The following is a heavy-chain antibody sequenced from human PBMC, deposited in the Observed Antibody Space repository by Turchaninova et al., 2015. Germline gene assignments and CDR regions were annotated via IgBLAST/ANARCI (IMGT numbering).Heavy chain of an antibody. Sequence: EVQLVESGGGLVRPGGSLRLSCEASEFTFSSYWMHGVRQAPGKGLAWVSRIDGNGRTTTYADSVKGRFTISRDNAKNTLYLQMNSLRAEDTAVYYCTRTYYFDIWGQGTLVAVSS. CDR1: EFTFSSYW. CDR3: TRTYYFDI. CDR2: IDGNGRTT. V-gene: IGHV3-74*01. J-gene: IGHJ4*02.